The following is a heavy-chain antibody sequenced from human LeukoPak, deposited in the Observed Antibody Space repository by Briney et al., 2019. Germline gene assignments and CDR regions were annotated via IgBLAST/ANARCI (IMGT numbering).Heavy chain of an antibody. V-gene: IGHV4-39*01. D-gene: IGHD4-17*01. CDR1: GGSISSSSYY. CDR2: IYYSGST. Sequence: SETLSVTCTVSGGSISSSSYYWGWIRQPPGKGLEWIGSIYYSGSTYYNPSLKSRVTISVDTSKNQFSLKLSSVTAADTAVYYCARCPYDYGDFGFDYWGQGTLVTVSS. CDR3: ARCPYDYGDFGFDY. J-gene: IGHJ4*02.